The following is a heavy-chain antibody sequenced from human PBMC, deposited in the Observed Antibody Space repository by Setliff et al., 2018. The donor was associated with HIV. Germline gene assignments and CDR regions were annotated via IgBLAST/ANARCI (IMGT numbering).Heavy chain of an antibody. CDR3: ARHPPNLDWLDP. CDR1: GGSITSTSYY. Sequence: PSETLSLTCTVSGGSITSTSYYWTWIRQPAGKGLEWIERIYASGSTYYNSSLQSRVTISVDTSKNQFSLKVNSVTAADTAVYYCARHPPNLDWLDPWGQGTLVTVSS. J-gene: IGHJ5*02. V-gene: IGHV4-39*01. CDR2: IYASGST.